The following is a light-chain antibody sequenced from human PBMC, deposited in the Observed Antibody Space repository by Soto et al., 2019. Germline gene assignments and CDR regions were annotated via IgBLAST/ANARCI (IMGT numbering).Light chain of an antibody. CDR3: QQYNNWPPWT. CDR1: QSVSSN. V-gene: IGKV3-15*01. J-gene: IGKJ1*01. Sequence: EIVVTQSPATLSVSPGERATLSCRASQSVSSNLAWYQHKPGQAPRLLIYGASTRATGIPARFSGSGSGTEFTLTISSLQSEDFAVYYCQQYNNWPPWTVGQGTKVDIK. CDR2: GAS.